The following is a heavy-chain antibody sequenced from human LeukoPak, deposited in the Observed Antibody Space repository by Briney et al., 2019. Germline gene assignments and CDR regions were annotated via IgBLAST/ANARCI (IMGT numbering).Heavy chain of an antibody. J-gene: IGHJ4*02. CDR3: AKSFGIGIAAAGEEGGY. Sequence: GGSLRLSCAASGFTVSSNYMSWVRQAPGKGLERVSVIYSGGSTYYADSVKSRFTISRDNSKNTLYLQMNSLRAEDTAVYYCAKSFGIGIAAAGEEGGYWGQGTLVTVSS. D-gene: IGHD6-13*01. V-gene: IGHV3-53*01. CDR2: IYSGGST. CDR1: GFTVSSNY.